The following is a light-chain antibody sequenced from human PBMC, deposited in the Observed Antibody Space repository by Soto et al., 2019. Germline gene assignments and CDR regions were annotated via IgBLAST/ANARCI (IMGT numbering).Light chain of an antibody. V-gene: IGLV2-23*02. Sequence: QSVLTQTASVSGSPGQSITISCSGSSSDVGSYNFVSWYQQHPGKAPKLMIYGVSKRPSGVSNRFSGSKSGNTASLTISGLQAEDEADYYCCSYAGSSTWVFGGGTKLTVL. J-gene: IGLJ3*02. CDR3: CSYAGSSTWV. CDR1: SSDVGSYNF. CDR2: GVS.